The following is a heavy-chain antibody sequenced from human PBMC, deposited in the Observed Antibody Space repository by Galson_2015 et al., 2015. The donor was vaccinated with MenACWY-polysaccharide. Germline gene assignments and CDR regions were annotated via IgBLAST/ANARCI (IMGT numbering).Heavy chain of an antibody. J-gene: IGHJ3*01. V-gene: IGHV3-23*01. CDR2: IGGSGLTP. D-gene: IGHD5-24*01. CDR1: GFTFGGYA. Sequence: SLRLSCAASGFTFGGYAMCWVRQAPGKGLERVSSIGGSGLTPIYAESVKGRFTISSDNAPNILSLQMNSLRADDKARYFCAKVTEMASSRRPFDVWGQGTMVTVSS. CDR3: AKVTEMASSRRPFDV.